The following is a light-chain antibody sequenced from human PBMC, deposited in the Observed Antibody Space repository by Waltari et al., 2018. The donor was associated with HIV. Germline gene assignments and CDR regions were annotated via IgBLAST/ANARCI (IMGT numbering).Light chain of an antibody. CDR2: RNN. CDR3: AAWDDSLWV. J-gene: IGLJ3*02. CDR1: SSNIGSNY. Sequence: QSVLTQPPSASGTPGQRVTISSSGSSSNIGSNYVYWYQQLPGTAPKLLNHRNNQRPSGVPDRFSGSKSGTSASLAISGLRSEDEADYYCAAWDDSLWVFGGGTKLTVL. V-gene: IGLV1-47*01.